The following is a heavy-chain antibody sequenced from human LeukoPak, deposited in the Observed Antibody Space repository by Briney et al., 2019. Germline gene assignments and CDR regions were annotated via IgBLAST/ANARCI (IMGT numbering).Heavy chain of an antibody. CDR2: ISAYNGNT. Sequence: ASVKVSFTSSGYTFTSYGISWVRQAPGQGLEWMGWISAYNGNTNYAQKFQGRVTMTTDSSTSTVYMDLRTLTSDDTAVYYCARDRGYSGYASSGYWGQGTLVTVSS. CDR1: GYTFTSYG. V-gene: IGHV1-18*01. CDR3: ARDRGYSGYASSGY. J-gene: IGHJ4*02. D-gene: IGHD5-12*01.